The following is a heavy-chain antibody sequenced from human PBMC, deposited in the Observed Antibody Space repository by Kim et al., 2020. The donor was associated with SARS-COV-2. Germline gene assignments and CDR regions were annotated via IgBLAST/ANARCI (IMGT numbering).Heavy chain of an antibody. CDR3: ARHKPFDWLLSGY. V-gene: IGHV5-10-1*01. Sequence: YSPSFQGHVTISADKSISTAYLQWSSLKASDTAMYYCARHKPFDWLLSGYWGQGTLVTVSS. D-gene: IGHD3-9*01. J-gene: IGHJ4*02.